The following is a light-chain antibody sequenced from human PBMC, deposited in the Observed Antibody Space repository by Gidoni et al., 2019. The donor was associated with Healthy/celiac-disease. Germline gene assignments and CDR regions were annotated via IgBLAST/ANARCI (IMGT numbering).Light chain of an antibody. Sequence: DIVMTPSPDSLAVSLGERATINCKSSQSVLYSSNNKNYLAWYQQKPGQPPKLLIYWASTRKSGVPDRFSGSGSGTDFTLTISSLQAEDVAVYYCQQYYSTPLTFGGGTKVEI. CDR3: QQYYSTPLT. CDR1: QSVLYSSNNKNY. J-gene: IGKJ4*01. CDR2: WAS. V-gene: IGKV4-1*01.